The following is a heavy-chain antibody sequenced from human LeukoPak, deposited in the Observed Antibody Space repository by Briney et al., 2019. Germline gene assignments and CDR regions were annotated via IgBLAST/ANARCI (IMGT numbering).Heavy chain of an antibody. CDR3: ARVVGLGLRHYYYYGMDV. D-gene: IGHD3-16*01. V-gene: IGHV4-30-4*01. J-gene: IGHJ6*02. Sequence: SETLSLTCTVSGGSISSGDYYWSWIRQPPGKGLEWIGYIYYSGSTYYNPSLKSRVTISVDTSKNQFSLKLSSVTAADTAVYYCARVVGLGLRHYYYYGMDVWGQGTTDTVSS. CDR1: GGSISSGDYY. CDR2: IYYSGST.